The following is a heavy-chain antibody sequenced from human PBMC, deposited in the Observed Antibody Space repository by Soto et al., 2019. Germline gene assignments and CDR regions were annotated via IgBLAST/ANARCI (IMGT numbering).Heavy chain of an antibody. CDR3: ARDTHKSVVPALHYYYGMDV. J-gene: IGHJ6*02. Sequence: GASVNVSCKASGYTFTNYGIGWVRQAPGQPLEWLGWIIPIFGTANYAQKFQGRVTITADESTSTAYMELSSLRSEDTAVYYCARDTHKSVVPALHYYYGMDVWGQGTTVTVSS. CDR1: GYTFTNYG. D-gene: IGHD2-2*01. CDR2: IIPIFGTA. V-gene: IGHV1-69*13.